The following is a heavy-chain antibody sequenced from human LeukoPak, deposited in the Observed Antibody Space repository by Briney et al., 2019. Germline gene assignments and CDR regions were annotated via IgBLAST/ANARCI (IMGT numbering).Heavy chain of an antibody. J-gene: IGHJ4*02. CDR3: AKIAAADFIDY. Sequence: GGSLRLSCAASGFTFSSYGMHWVRQAPGKGLEWVAVISYDGSNKYYADSVKGRFTISRDNSKNTLYLQMNSLRAEDTAVYYCAKIAAADFIDYWGQGTLVTVSS. CDR2: ISYDGSNK. CDR1: GFTFSSYG. D-gene: IGHD6-13*01. V-gene: IGHV3-30*18.